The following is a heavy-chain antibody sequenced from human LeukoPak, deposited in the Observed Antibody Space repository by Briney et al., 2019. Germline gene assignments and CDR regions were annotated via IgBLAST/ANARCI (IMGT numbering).Heavy chain of an antibody. V-gene: IGHV3-33*01. J-gene: IGHJ6*02. CDR2: IWYDGSNK. CDR3: ARVPYYSGMDV. Sequence: GGSLRLSCAASEFTFTTYGMHWVRQAPGKGLEWVAVIWYDGSNKYYVDSVKGRFTISRDNSKNTLYLQMNGLRAEDTAVYYCARVPYYSGMDVWGQGTTVTVSS. CDR1: EFTFTTYG.